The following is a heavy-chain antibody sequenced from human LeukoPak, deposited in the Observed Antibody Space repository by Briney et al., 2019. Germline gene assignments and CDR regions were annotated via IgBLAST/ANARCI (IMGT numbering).Heavy chain of an antibody. V-gene: IGHV3-7*05. D-gene: IGHD3-9*01. CDR2: IKPDGSEK. CDR3: AKGRYFGWYDAFDI. Sequence: GGSLRLSCAASGFTFTGYAMNWVRQAPGKGLEWVANIKPDGSEKNYGDSVRGRFTISRDNARNSVHLQMNSLRAEDTAVYYCAKGRYFGWYDAFDIWGQGTMVTVSS. J-gene: IGHJ3*02. CDR1: GFTFTGYA.